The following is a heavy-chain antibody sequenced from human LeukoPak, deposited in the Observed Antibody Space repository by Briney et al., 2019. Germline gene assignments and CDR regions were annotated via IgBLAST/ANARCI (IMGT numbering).Heavy chain of an antibody. J-gene: IGHJ5*02. CDR1: GYTFTSYA. CDR3: ARDGLVVPADKNRLWFDP. CDR2: INAGNGNT. Sequence: ASVKVSCKASGYTFTSYAMHWVRQAPGQRLEWMGWINAGNGNTKYSQKFQGRVTITRDTSASTAYMELSSLRSEDTAVYYCARDGLVVPADKNRLWFDPWGQGTLVTVSS. V-gene: IGHV1-3*01. D-gene: IGHD2-2*01.